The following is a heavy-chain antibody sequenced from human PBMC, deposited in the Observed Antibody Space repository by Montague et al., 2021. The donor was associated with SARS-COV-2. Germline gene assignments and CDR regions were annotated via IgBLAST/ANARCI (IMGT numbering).Heavy chain of an antibody. CDR3: ARLEAGDCSGGSCYSSWFDP. Sequence: TLSLTCTVSGGSISSYYWSWIRQPPGKGLEWIGYIYYSGSTYYNPSLKSRVTISVDTSKNQFSLKPSSVTAADTAVYYCARLEAGDCSGGSCYSSWFDPWGQGTLVTVSS. CDR1: GGSISSYY. J-gene: IGHJ5*02. D-gene: IGHD2-15*01. CDR2: IYYSGST. V-gene: IGHV4-59*08.